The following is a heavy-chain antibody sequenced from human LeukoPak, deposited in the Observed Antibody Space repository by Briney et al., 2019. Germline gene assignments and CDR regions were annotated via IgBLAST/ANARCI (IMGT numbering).Heavy chain of an antibody. J-gene: IGHJ4*02. CDR1: GFTFSSYA. V-gene: IGHV3-23*01. CDR3: ARAREVASYHHFDY. CDR2: ISGSGGST. Sequence: GGSLRLSCAASGFTFSSYAMSWVRQAPGKGLEWVSAISGSGGSTYYADSVKGRFTISRDNSKNTLYLQMNSLRAEDTAVYYCARAREVASYHHFDYWGQETLVTVSS. D-gene: IGHD2-15*01.